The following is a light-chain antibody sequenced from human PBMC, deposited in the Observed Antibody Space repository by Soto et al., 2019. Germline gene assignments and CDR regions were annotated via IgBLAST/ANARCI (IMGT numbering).Light chain of an antibody. Sequence: ESVLTQSPDTLSLSPGDRATLSCRTSQSVSNSFFAWYQQKPGQAPRLLIYGISTRATGIPDRFSGSGSGTDFTLTISRLEPEDFVVYFCQQYSTLPHTFGHGTNLEVK. CDR2: GIS. CDR3: QQYSTLPHT. J-gene: IGKJ2*01. V-gene: IGKV3-20*01. CDR1: QSVSNSF.